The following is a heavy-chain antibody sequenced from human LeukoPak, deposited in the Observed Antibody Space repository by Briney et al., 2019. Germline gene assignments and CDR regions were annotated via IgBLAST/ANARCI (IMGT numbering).Heavy chain of an antibody. D-gene: IGHD6-13*01. J-gene: IGHJ4*01. CDR2: IYHSGST. CDR3: ARTAAGYLSYYFDY. CDR1: GGSISSGMYY. Sequence: PSETLSLTCSVSGGSISSGMYYWGWIRQPPRKGLEWIGSIYHSGSTFYSSSLKGRVTISVDTTRNQFSLNLNPVTAADTAVYYCARTAAGYLSYYFDYWGQGTLVSVSS. V-gene: IGHV4-39*01.